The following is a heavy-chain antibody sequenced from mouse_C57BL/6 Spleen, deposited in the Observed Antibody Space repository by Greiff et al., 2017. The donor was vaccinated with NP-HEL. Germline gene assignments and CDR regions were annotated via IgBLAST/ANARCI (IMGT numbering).Heavy chain of an antibody. D-gene: IGHD2-4*01. CDR1: GFSLTSYG. V-gene: IGHV2-5*01. CDR3: AKSSTMITTGGYYYAMDY. CDR2: IWRGGST. Sequence: QVQLKQSGPGLVQPSQCLSITCTVSGFSLTSYGVHWVRQSPGKGLEWLGVIWRGGSTDYNAAFMSRLSITKDNSKSQVFFKMNSLQADDTAIYYCAKSSTMITTGGYYYAMDYWGQGTSVTVSS. J-gene: IGHJ4*01.